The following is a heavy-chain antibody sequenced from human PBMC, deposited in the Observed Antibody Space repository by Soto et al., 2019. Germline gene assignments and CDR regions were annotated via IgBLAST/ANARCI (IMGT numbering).Heavy chain of an antibody. CDR2: IYHSGGA. CDR1: GDALTSGGYY. D-gene: IGHD3-10*01. CDR3: ARDYYGAGSQYYYYGMEV. Sequence: LSLPCTVSGDALTSGGYYWSWLRQPPGKCLEWIGYIYHSGGASYNPSLRGRAVISIDTSKNQFSLRLNAVTAADTATYYCARDYYGAGSQYYYYGMEVWGQGTKVTVSS. V-gene: IGHV4-31*03. J-gene: IGHJ6*02.